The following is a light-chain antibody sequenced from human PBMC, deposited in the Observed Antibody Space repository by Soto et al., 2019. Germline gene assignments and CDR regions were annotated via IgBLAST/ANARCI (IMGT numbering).Light chain of an antibody. CDR1: QSISTN. V-gene: IGKV3-15*01. CDR2: GAS. J-gene: IGKJ2*01. CDR3: HQYNNWPPYT. Sequence: EIVMTQSPATLSVFPGERATLSCRASQSISTNLAWYQQKPGQAPRLLIYGASARATGIPARFRGSGSGTEFTLTISSLQSEDFAVYYCHQYNNWPPYTFGQGTKLEIK.